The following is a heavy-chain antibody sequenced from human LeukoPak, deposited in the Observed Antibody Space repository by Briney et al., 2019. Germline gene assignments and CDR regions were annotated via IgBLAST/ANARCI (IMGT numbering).Heavy chain of an antibody. D-gene: IGHD3-16*01. V-gene: IGHV4-30-2*01. J-gene: IGHJ5*02. CDR1: GGSFSGYY. Sequence: SETLSLTCAVYGGSFSGYYWSWIRQPPGKGLEWIGYIYHSGSTYYNPSLKSRVTISVDRSKNQFSLKLSSVTAADTAVYYCARAYYDYVWXXSFDPWGQGTLVTVSS. CDR3: ARAYYDYVWXXSFDP. CDR2: IYHSGST.